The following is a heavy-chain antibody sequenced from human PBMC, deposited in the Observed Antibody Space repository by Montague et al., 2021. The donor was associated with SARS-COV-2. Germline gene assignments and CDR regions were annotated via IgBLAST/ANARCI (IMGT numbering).Heavy chain of an antibody. D-gene: IGHD3-3*01. CDR3: AHRRAIYDFWSGYYTGQKYEAFNWFDP. CDR1: GFSLSTTGVG. V-gene: IGHV2-5*02. CDR2: IYWDDDK. J-gene: IGHJ5*02. Sequence: PALVKPTQTLTLTCTFSGFSLSTTGVGVGWIRQPPGKALEWLALIYWDDDKRYSPSLKTRLAITKDTSKNQVVLTMTNMDPVDTATYYCAHRRAIYDFWSGYYTGQKYEAFNWFDPWGQGTLVTVSS.